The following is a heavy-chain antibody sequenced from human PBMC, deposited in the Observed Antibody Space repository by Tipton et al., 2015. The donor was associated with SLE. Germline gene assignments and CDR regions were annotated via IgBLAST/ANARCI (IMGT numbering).Heavy chain of an antibody. Sequence: GSLRLSCAASGFTFSTYDMHWVRQAPGKGLEWVAFIRYDGSNKYYADSVKGRFTISRDNSKNTLYLQMNSLRAEDTAVYYCAKDLNSGYDLDYWGQGTLVTVSS. J-gene: IGHJ4*02. D-gene: IGHD5-12*01. V-gene: IGHV3-30*02. CDR1: GFTFSTYD. CDR2: IRYDGSNK. CDR3: AKDLNSGYDLDY.